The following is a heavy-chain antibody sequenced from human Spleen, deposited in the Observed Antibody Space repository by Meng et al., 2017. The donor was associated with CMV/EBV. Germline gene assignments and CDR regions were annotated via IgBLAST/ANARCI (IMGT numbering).Heavy chain of an antibody. J-gene: IGHJ4*02. D-gene: IGHD2-2*01. V-gene: IGHV3-23*01. CDR2: ISGSGGST. CDR3: AKGGWAVVVPAAIAFDY. CDR1: GFTFSSYW. Sequence: GESLKISCVASGFTFSSYWMHWVRQAPGKGLEWVSAISGSGGSTYYADSVKGRFTISRDNSKNTLYLQMNSLRAEDTAVYYCAKGGWAVVVPAAIAFDYWGQGTLVTVSS.